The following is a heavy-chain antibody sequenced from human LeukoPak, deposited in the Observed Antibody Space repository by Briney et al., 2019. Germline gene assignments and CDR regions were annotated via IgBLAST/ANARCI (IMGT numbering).Heavy chain of an antibody. J-gene: IGHJ4*02. V-gene: IGHV3-64*01. Sequence: PGGSLRLSCAASGFTFSTYAMHWVRQAPGKGLEDVAAISSNGVSTYYANSVKGRFTISRDNSKSTLYLQMGSLRAEDVAVYYCARAYYYDTSGYYRGYYFDYWGQGTLVTVSS. CDR2: ISSNGVST. CDR3: ARAYYYDTSGYYRGYYFDY. CDR1: GFTFSTYA. D-gene: IGHD3-22*01.